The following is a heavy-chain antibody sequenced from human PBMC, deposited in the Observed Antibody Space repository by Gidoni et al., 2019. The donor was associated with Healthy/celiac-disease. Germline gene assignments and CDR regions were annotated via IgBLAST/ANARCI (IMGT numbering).Heavy chain of an antibody. CDR1: GFTFSSYA. D-gene: IGHD6-6*01. CDR2: ISGSGGST. Sequence: EVQLLESGGGLVQPGGSLRLSCAASGFTFSSYAMSWVRQAPGKGLEWDSAISGSGGSTYYADSVKGRFTISRDNSKNTLYLQMNSLRAEDTAVYYCWSSSSSGSDDYWGQGTLVTVSS. J-gene: IGHJ4*02. CDR3: WSSSSSGSDDY. V-gene: IGHV3-23*01.